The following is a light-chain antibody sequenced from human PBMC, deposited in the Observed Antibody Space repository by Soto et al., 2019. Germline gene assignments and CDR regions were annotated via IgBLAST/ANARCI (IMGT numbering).Light chain of an antibody. Sequence: EIVLTQSPGTLSLSPGDRVTLSCRASQSISGGYVAWYQQRRGQAPRLLVYGATTRATGIPDRFSGSGSGSDFTLIISRLEPEDVATYYCQKYNSAPFTFGPGTKVYI. J-gene: IGKJ3*01. CDR3: QKYNSAPFT. CDR2: GAT. V-gene: IGKV3-20*01. CDR1: QSISGGY.